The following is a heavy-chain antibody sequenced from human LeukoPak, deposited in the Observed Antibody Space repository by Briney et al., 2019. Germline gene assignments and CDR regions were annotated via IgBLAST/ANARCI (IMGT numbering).Heavy chain of an antibody. Sequence: PGGSLRLSCAASGFTFSSYSMNWVRQAPGQGLKWVSCISSSSSYIHYADSVKGRFTISRDNAKNSLYLQMNSLRAEDTAVYYCARARVIAAAGTGYWGQGTLVTVSS. CDR3: ARARVIAAAGTGY. D-gene: IGHD6-13*01. CDR1: GFTFSSYS. CDR2: ISSSSSYI. V-gene: IGHV3-21*01. J-gene: IGHJ4*02.